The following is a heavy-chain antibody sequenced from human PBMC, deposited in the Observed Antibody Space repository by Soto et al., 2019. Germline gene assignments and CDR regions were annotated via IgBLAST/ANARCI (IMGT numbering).Heavy chain of an antibody. D-gene: IGHD1-26*01. CDR2: IWYDGSKK. CDR1: GFTFSSHA. J-gene: IGHJ4*02. Sequence: QVQLVESGGGVVQPGRSLRLSCAASGFTFSSHAMHWVRQAPGKGLEWVAVIWYDGSKKYYADSVKGRFTISRDNSKNTLYLQVNSLRAEDTAMYYCARDYWRGMGAATYYFDYWGQGTLVTVSS. CDR3: ARDYWRGMGAATYYFDY. V-gene: IGHV3-33*01.